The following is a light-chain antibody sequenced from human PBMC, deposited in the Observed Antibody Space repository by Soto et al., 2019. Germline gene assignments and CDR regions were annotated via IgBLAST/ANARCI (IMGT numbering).Light chain of an antibody. CDR3: CSYTNSSTPYV. CDR1: SNDVGSYNL. Sequence: QSALTQPASVSGSPGQSITISCTGTSNDVGSYNLVSWYQQHPGKAPKLMIYEGTKWPSGISNRFSGFKSGNTASLTISGLQAEDEADYYCCSYTNSSTPYVFGTGTKVTVL. CDR2: EGT. V-gene: IGLV2-23*01. J-gene: IGLJ1*01.